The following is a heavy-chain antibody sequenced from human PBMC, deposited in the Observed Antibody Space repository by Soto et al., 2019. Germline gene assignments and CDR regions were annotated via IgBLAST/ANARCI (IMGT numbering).Heavy chain of an antibody. CDR3: ARDSEEYSNWPRGWFDP. J-gene: IGHJ5*02. CDR1: GGSISSYY. V-gene: IGHV4-59*01. D-gene: IGHD4-4*01. CDR2: IYYSGST. Sequence: SETLSLTCTVSGGSISSYYWSWIRQPPGKGLEWIGYIYYSGSTNYNPSLKSRVTISVDTSKNQFSLKLSSVTAADTAVYYCARDSEEYSNWPRGWFDPWGQGTLVTVSS.